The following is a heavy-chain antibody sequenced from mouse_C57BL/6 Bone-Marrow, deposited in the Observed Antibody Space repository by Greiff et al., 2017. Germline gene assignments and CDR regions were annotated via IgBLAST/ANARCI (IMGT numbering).Heavy chain of an antibody. CDR2: INPYNGDT. CDR3: ARRKSSTTGDAMDY. CDR1: GYSFTGYF. D-gene: IGHD1-1*01. V-gene: IGHV1-20*01. J-gene: IGHJ4*01. Sequence: VQLKQSGPELVKPGDSVKISCKASGYSFTGYFMNWVMQSHGKSLEWIGRINPYNGDTFYNQKFKGKATLTVDKSSSTAHMELRSLTSEDSAVYYCARRKSSTTGDAMDYWGQGTSVTVSS.